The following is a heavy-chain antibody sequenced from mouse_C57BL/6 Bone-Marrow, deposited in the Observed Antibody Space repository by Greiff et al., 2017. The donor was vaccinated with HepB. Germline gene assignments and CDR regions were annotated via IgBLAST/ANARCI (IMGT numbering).Heavy chain of an antibody. J-gene: IGHJ1*03. V-gene: IGHV14-4*01. CDR3: TTYYTLDV. D-gene: IGHD2-12*01. Sequence: EVQLVESGAELVRPGASVKLSCTASGFNIKDDYMHWVKQRPEQGLEWIGWIDPENGDTEYASKFQGKATITADTSSNTAYLQLSSLTSEDTAVYYCTTYYTLDVWGTGTTVTVSS. CDR1: GFNIKDDY. CDR2: IDPENGDT.